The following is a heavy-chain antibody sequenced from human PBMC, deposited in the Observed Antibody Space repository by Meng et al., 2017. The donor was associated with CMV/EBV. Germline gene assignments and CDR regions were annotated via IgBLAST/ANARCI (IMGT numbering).Heavy chain of an antibody. CDR2: ISSSGSTI. J-gene: IGHJ6*02. Sequence: GESLKISCAASGFTFSSYEMNWVRQAPGKGLEWVSYISSSGSTIYYADSVKGRFTISRDNAKNPLYLQMNSLRAEDTAVYYCARDEDVVVPAAIRFYYYYGMDVWGQGTTVTVSS. V-gene: IGHV3-48*03. D-gene: IGHD2-2*01. CDR1: GFTFSSYE. CDR3: ARDEDVVVPAAIRFYYYYGMDV.